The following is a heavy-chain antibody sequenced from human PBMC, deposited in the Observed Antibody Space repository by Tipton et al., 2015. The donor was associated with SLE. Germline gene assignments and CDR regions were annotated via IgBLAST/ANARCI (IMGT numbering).Heavy chain of an antibody. J-gene: IGHJ1*01. CDR3: AKGGYCSGGSCYAEYFQH. V-gene: IGHV3-23*01. CDR1: GFTFSSYW. Sequence: SLRLSCAASGFTFSSYWMSWVRQAPGKGLEWVSAISGSGGSTYYADSVKGRFTISRDNSKNTLYLQMNSLRAEDTAVYYCAKGGYCSGGSCYAEYFQHWGQGTLVTVSS. CDR2: ISGSGGST. D-gene: IGHD2-15*01.